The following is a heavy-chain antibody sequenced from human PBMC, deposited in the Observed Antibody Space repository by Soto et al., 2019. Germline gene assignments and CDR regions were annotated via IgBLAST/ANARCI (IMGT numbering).Heavy chain of an antibody. CDR3: ARVEVGRQHGRDNWFDP. CDR2: IIPIFGTA. Sequence: QVQLVQSGAEVKKPGSSVKVSCKASGGTFSSYAISWVRQAPGQGLEWMGGIIPIFGTANYAQKFQGRVTITADESTSTAYMELSSLRSEGTAVYYCARVEVGRQHGRDNWFDPWGQGTLVTVSS. CDR1: GGTFSSYA. J-gene: IGHJ5*02. D-gene: IGHD3-3*01. V-gene: IGHV1-69*01.